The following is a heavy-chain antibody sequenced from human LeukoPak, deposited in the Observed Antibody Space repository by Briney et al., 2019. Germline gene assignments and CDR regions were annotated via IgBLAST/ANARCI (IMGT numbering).Heavy chain of an antibody. Sequence: SETLSLTCTVSSGSISRFYWSWIRQPPGKGLEWIGYVYYSGNTNYNPSLKSRVTISVDTSKMQFSLKLSSVTAADTAVYYCARWDYDILTGYYRPFDYWGQGTLVTVSS. J-gene: IGHJ4*02. CDR1: SGSISRFY. V-gene: IGHV4-59*12. CDR2: VYYSGNT. CDR3: ARWDYDILTGYYRPFDY. D-gene: IGHD3-9*01.